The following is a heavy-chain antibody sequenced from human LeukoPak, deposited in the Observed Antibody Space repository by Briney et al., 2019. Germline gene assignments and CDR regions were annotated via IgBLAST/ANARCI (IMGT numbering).Heavy chain of an antibody. D-gene: IGHD5-18*01. J-gene: IGHJ4*02. CDR3: AKDLSYGPDY. CDR1: GFTFSNRG. Sequence: GGPLRLSCAASGFTFSNRGMHWVRQAPGKGLEWLSFIRFDGNPTYSADSVKGRFTISRDNSKNTVYLQMNGLRVEDTAVYYCAKDLSYGPDYWGQGTLVTVSS. CDR2: IRFDGNPT. V-gene: IGHV3-30*02.